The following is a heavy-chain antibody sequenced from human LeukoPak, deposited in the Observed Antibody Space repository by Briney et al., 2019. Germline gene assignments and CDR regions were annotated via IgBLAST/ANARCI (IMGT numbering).Heavy chain of an antibody. CDR2: IYYSGST. CDR3: ARPRPYDSSGYWRDYGAFDI. Sequence: SETLSLTCTVSGGSISSYYWSWIRQPPGRGLEWIGYIYYSGSTNYNPSLKSRVTISVDTSKNQFSLKLSSVTAADTAVYYCARPRPYDSSGYWRDYGAFDIWGQGTMVTVSS. J-gene: IGHJ3*02. V-gene: IGHV4-59*08. D-gene: IGHD3-22*01. CDR1: GGSISSYY.